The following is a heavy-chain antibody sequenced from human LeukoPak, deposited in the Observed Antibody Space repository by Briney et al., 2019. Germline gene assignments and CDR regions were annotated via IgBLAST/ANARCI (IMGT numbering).Heavy chain of an antibody. V-gene: IGHV4-59*01. Sequence: SSETLSLTCTVSGGSISYYYWNWIRQPPGKGLEWIGYIYYTGNTNYNPSLKSRVTISVDTSKNQFSLKLSSVTAADTAVYYCARAPRSRRNWFDPWGQGTLVTVSS. CDR1: GGSISYYY. CDR3: ARAPRSRRNWFDP. CDR2: IYYTGNT. J-gene: IGHJ5*02.